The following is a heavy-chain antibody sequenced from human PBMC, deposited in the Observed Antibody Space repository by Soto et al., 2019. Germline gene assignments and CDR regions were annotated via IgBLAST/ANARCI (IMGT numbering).Heavy chain of an antibody. CDR3: TTARGTYGAEYFQH. CDR1: GFTFTNAW. Sequence: EVQLVESGGGLVKPGGSLRLSCAASGFTFTNAWMSWVRQAPGKGLERVGRIKSKTDGGTTDYAAPVKGRFTISRDDSKNTLYLQMNSLKTEDTAVYYCTTARGTYGAEYFQHWGQGTLVTVSS. D-gene: IGHD4-17*01. V-gene: IGHV3-15*01. J-gene: IGHJ1*01. CDR2: IKSKTDGGTT.